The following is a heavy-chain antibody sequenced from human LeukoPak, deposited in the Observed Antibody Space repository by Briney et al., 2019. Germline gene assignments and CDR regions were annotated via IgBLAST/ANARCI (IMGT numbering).Heavy chain of an antibody. V-gene: IGHV3-30*18. CDR3: ANDWYSSGWYDY. J-gene: IGHJ4*02. CDR1: GFTFSSYG. D-gene: IGHD6-19*01. CDR2: ISYDGSNK. Sequence: GTSLRLSCAASGFTFSSYGMHWVRQAPGKGLEWVAVISYDGSNKYYADSVKGRFTISRDNSKNTLYLQMNSLRAEDTAVYYCANDWYSSGWYDYWGQGTLVTVSS.